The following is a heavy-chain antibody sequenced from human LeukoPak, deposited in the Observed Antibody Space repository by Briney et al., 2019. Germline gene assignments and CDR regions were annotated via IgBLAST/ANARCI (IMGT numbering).Heavy chain of an antibody. CDR1: GGSISSYY. Sequence: ESGPTLVKPSETLSLTCTVSGGSISSYYWSWIRQPPGKGLEWIGYIYYSGSTNYNPSLKSRVTISVDTSKNQFSLKLSSVTAADTAVYYCARDRLLAAAGTFHYYYMDVWGKGTTVTISS. J-gene: IGHJ6*03. V-gene: IGHV4-59*01. CDR3: ARDRLLAAAGTFHYYYMDV. D-gene: IGHD6-13*01. CDR2: IYYSGST.